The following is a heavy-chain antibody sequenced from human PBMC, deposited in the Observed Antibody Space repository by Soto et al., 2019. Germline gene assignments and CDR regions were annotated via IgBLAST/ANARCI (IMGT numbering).Heavy chain of an antibody. CDR3: ATDGAAGAVMGV. D-gene: IGHD1-26*01. CDR1: GLIFSNYG. Sequence: EVQLVESGGGLVKPGGSLRLSCTASGLIFSNYGMNWVRQAAGKRPEWVSSISSGGEYIDYADSVKGRLTISRDNANKLLYLHLTSLGVEDPAVYSCATDGAAGAVMGVWGQGTTVTVSS. V-gene: IGHV3-21*01. CDR2: ISSGGEYI. J-gene: IGHJ6*02.